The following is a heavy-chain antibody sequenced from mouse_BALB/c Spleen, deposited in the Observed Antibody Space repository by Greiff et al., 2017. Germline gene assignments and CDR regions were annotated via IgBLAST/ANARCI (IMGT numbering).Heavy chain of an antibody. V-gene: IGHV5-12-1*01. CDR1: GFAFSSYD. CDR2: ISSGGGST. CDR3: ARQTITTVNYFDY. J-gene: IGHJ2*01. Sequence: EVQVVESGGGLVKPGGSLKLSCAASGFAFSSYDMSWVRQTPEKRLEWVAYISSGGGSTYYPDTVKGRFTISRDNAKNTLYLQMSSLKSEDTAMYYCARQTITTVNYFDYWGQGTTLTGSS. D-gene: IGHD1-1*01.